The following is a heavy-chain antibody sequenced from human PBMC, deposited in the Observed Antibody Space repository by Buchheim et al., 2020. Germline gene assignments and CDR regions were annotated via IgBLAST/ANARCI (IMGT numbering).Heavy chain of an antibody. D-gene: IGHD3-22*01. J-gene: IGHJ4*02. Sequence: EVQLVESGGGLVKPGGSLRLSCAASGFTFSNAWMSWVRQAPGKGLEWVGCIKSKTDGGTTDYAAPAKGRFTISRDDSKNTLYLQMNSLKTEDTAVYYCTTEAGLNYYDSSGFDFDYWGQGTL. V-gene: IGHV3-15*01. CDR3: TTEAGLNYYDSSGFDFDY. CDR2: IKSKTDGGTT. CDR1: GFTFSNAW.